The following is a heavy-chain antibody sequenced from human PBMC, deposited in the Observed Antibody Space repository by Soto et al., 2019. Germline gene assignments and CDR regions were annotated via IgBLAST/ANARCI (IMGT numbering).Heavy chain of an antibody. CDR1: GFRFDDYG. Sequence: GGSLRLSCEDSGFRFDDYGMHWVRQAPGKGLEWIAGISRDSRSISYGASMKGRFTISRDNAKNSLYLQLNSLRADDTAFYYCVKDALTTVAYYFDYWSQGALVTVSS. CDR2: ISRDSRSI. D-gene: IGHD4-17*01. J-gene: IGHJ4*02. V-gene: IGHV3-9*01. CDR3: VKDALTTVAYYFDY.